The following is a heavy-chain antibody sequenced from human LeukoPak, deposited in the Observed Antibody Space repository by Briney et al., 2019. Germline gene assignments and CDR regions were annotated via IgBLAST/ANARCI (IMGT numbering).Heavy chain of an antibody. V-gene: IGHV6-1*01. Sequence: SQTRSLTCVISGDSVSSNSAAWNWIRQSPSRGLEWLGRTYYRSKWYNDYAVSVKSRITINPDTSKNQFSLQLNSVTPEDTAVYYCARSGYGSGSQEQDYWGQGTLVTVSS. CDR2: TYYRSKWYN. CDR1: GDSVSSNSAA. CDR3: ARSGYGSGSQEQDY. J-gene: IGHJ4*02. D-gene: IGHD3-10*01.